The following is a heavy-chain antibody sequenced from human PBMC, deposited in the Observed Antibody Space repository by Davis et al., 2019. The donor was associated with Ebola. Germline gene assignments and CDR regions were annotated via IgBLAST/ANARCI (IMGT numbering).Heavy chain of an antibody. Sequence: GESLKISCAASGFTFSNYWMYWVRQTPGKGLVWVSRIKTDGSTTNYADSVRGRFTISRDNSKKTLYLQMNSLRAEDTAVYYCAKSGLSFGVVKYHYGMDVWGKGTTVTVSS. J-gene: IGHJ6*04. D-gene: IGHD3-3*01. CDR1: GFTFSNYW. V-gene: IGHV3-74*01. CDR3: AKSGLSFGVVKYHYGMDV. CDR2: IKTDGSTT.